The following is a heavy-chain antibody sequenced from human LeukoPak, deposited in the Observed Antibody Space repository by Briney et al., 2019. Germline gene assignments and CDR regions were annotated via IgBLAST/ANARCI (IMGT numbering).Heavy chain of an antibody. CDR1: GGSISSSNW. V-gene: IGHV4-4*02. Sequence: SETLSLTCAVSGGSISSSNWWSWVRQPPGKGLEWIGEIYHSGSTNYNPSLKSRVTISVDKSKNQFSLKLSSVTAADTAVYYCARSGYPYKGAFDIWGQGTMVTVSS. CDR2: IYHSGST. CDR3: ARSGYPYKGAFDI. D-gene: IGHD5-12*01. J-gene: IGHJ3*02.